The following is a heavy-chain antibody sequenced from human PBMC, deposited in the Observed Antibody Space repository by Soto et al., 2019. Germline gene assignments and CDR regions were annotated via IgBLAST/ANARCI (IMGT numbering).Heavy chain of an antibody. V-gene: IGHV3-23*01. J-gene: IGHJ1*01. CDR1: GFTFSSYA. Sequence: GGSLRLSCAASGFTFSSYAMSWVRQAPGKGLEWVSAISGSGGSTYYADSVKGRFTISRDNSKNTLYLQMNSLRAEDTAVYYCAKVTIGETPGAEYFQHWGQGTLVTVSS. CDR3: AKVTIGETPGAEYFQH. CDR2: ISGSGGST. D-gene: IGHD3-10*01.